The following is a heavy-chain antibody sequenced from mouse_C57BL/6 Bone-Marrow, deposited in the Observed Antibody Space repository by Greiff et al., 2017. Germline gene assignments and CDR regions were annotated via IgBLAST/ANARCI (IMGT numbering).Heavy chain of an antibody. CDR3: ARAGSGSSPDGYFDV. CDR2: IYPGSGST. CDR1: GYTFTSYW. V-gene: IGHV1-55*01. D-gene: IGHD1-1*01. J-gene: IGHJ1*03. Sequence: QVQLQQPGAELVKPGASVKMSCKASGYTFTSYWITWVKQRPGQGLEWIGDIYPGSGSTNYNEKFKSKATLTVDTSSSTAYMQLSSLTSEDSAVYYCARAGSGSSPDGYFDVWGTGTTVTVSS.